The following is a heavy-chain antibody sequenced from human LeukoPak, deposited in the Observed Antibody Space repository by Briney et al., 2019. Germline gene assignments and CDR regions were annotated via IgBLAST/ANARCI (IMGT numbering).Heavy chain of an antibody. CDR2: IRYDGSDE. V-gene: IGHV3-30*02. CDR3: ARDGPSIAADFDC. J-gene: IGHJ4*02. CDR1: GFTFSNYG. Sequence: GGSLRLSCAASGFTFSNYGIHWVRQAPGKGLEWVAFIRYDGSDEYYADSLKGRFTISRDNAKNSLYLQMNSLRAEDSAVYYCARDGPSIAADFDCWGQGTLVTVSS. D-gene: IGHD6-6*01.